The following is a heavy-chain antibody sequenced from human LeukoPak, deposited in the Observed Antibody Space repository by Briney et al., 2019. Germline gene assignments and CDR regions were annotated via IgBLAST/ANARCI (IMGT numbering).Heavy chain of an antibody. CDR3: ARAVVVPAAIWATYYCGMDV. CDR1: GGSFSGYY. D-gene: IGHD2-2*01. CDR2: INHSGST. J-gene: IGHJ6*02. V-gene: IGHV4-34*01. Sequence: SETLSLTCAVYGGSFSGYYWSWIRQPPGKGLEWIGEINHSGSTNYNPSLKSRVTISVDTSKNQFSLKLSSVTAADTAVYYCARAVVVPAAIWATYYCGMDVWGQGTTVTVSS.